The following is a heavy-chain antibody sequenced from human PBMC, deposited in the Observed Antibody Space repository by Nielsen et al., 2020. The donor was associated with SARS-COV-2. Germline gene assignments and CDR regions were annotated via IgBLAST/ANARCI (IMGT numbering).Heavy chain of an antibody. D-gene: IGHD2-2*01. Sequence: WIRQPPGRGLEWVAVICNDGSNKYYADSVKGRFTISRDNSKNTLYLQMNSLRAEDTAVYYCARDIVVVPAVGGYYYYGMDVWGQGTTVTVSS. V-gene: IGHV3-33*01. CDR3: ARDIVVVPAVGGYYYYGMDV. CDR2: ICNDGSNK. J-gene: IGHJ6*02.